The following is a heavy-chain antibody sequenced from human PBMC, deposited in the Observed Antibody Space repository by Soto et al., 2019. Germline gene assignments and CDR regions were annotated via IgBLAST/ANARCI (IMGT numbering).Heavy chain of an antibody. J-gene: IGHJ4*02. CDR1: GYTFTSYG. D-gene: IGHD4-17*01. Sequence: QVQLVQSGAEVKKPGASVKVSCKASGYTFTSYGISWVRQAPGQGLEWMGWISAYNGNTNYAQKLQGRVTMTTDTSTSTAYRELRSLRSDDTAVYYCARDWGVYGDYYHTIDYWGQGTLVTVSS. CDR2: ISAYNGNT. V-gene: IGHV1-18*01. CDR3: ARDWGVYGDYYHTIDY.